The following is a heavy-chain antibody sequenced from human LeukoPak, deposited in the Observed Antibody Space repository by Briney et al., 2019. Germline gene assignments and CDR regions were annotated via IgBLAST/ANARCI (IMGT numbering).Heavy chain of an antibody. CDR3: ARGRGYSSSWYSKYYYYYYMDV. Sequence: ASVKVSCKASGYTFTGYYMHWVRQAPGQGLEWMGWINPNSGGTNYAQKFQGRVTMTRDTSISTAYMELSSLRSEDTAVYYCARGRGYSSSWYSKYYYYYYMDVWGKGTTVTISS. CDR1: GYTFTGYY. V-gene: IGHV1-2*02. D-gene: IGHD6-13*01. J-gene: IGHJ6*03. CDR2: INPNSGGT.